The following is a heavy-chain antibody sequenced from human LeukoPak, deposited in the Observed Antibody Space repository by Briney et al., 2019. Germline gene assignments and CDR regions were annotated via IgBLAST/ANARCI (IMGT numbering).Heavy chain of an antibody. V-gene: IGHV3-30-3*01. CDR2: ISYGGNNE. CDR1: GFTFSSSP. D-gene: IGHD6-13*01. CDR3: ARRVIAAANNWFDP. J-gene: IGHJ5*02. Sequence: PGGSLRLSCAASGFTFSSSPMHWVRQAPGKGLEWVAVISYGGNNEDYADSVKGRFTISRDNSKNTLYLQMNSLRAEDTAVYHCARRVIAAANNWFDPWGQGTLVTVSS.